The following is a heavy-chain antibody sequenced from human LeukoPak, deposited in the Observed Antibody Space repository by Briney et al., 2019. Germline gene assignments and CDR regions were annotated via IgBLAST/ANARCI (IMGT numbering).Heavy chain of an antibody. J-gene: IGHJ5*02. CDR2: IDSDGSGA. CDR3: ARIGPSGSGSYFFLDP. V-gene: IGHV3-74*01. D-gene: IGHD3-10*01. CDR1: GFTFSTYW. Sequence: PGGSLRLSCAASGFTFSTYWMHGVRQAPGMGLVWVSRIDSDGSGASYADSVKGRFTISRDNAKNTLYLQMNSLRAEDTAVYYCARIGPSGSGSYFFLDPWGQGTLVTVSS.